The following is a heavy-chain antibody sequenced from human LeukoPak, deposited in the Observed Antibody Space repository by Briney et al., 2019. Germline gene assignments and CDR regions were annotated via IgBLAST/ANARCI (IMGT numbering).Heavy chain of an antibody. CDR2: IYYSGST. CDR1: GGSISSYY. CDR3: ARGIIAAAGTRYYYYGMDV. J-gene: IGHJ6*02. D-gene: IGHD6-13*01. Sequence: SETLSLTCTVSGGSISSYYWSWIRQPPGKGLEWIGYIYYSGSTNYNPSLKSRVTISVDTSKNQFSLKLSSVTAADTAVYYCARGIIAAAGTRYYYYGMDVWGQGTTVTVSS. V-gene: IGHV4-59*01.